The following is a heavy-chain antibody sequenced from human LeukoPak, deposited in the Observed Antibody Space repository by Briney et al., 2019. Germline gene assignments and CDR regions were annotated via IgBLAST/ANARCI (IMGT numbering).Heavy chain of an antibody. Sequence: ETLSLTCAVSGYSISSGYYWGWIRQPPGKGLDWIGNIYHSGGTYYNPSLKSRVTISVDTSNNQFSLKLSSVTAADTAVYYCARTMLRGVFDYWGQGTLVTVSS. J-gene: IGHJ4*02. CDR2: IYHSGGT. V-gene: IGHV4-38-2*01. CDR1: GYSISSGYY. D-gene: IGHD3-10*01. CDR3: ARTMLRGVFDY.